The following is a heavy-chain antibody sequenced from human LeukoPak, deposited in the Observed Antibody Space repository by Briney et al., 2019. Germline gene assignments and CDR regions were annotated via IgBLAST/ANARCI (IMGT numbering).Heavy chain of an antibody. CDR1: GFTFSSYE. CDR2: ISSSGSTI. CDR3: ARGTGPPNAFDI. Sequence: PGGSLRLSCAASGFTFSSYEMNWVRQAPWKGLEWVSYISSSGSTIYYADSVKGRFTISRDNAKNSLYLQMNSLRAEDTAVYYCARGTGPPNAFDIWGQGTMVTVSS. J-gene: IGHJ3*02. V-gene: IGHV3-48*03.